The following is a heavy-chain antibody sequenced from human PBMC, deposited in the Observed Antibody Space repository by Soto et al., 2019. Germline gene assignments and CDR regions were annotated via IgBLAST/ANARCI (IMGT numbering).Heavy chain of an antibody. Sequence: SQTLSITCAISGDSVSRNSIAWNWIRQSPSRGLEWLGRTYYRSKWNNDYAGSVKSRIITHPDTSKNKFSLQLNSVTPEDTTMYYLASSHPHRINWYTLDYCGLGTLGTVS. V-gene: IGHV6-1*01. CDR1: GDSVSRNSIA. J-gene: IGHJ4*02. D-gene: IGHD6-13*01. CDR2: TYYRSKWNN. CDR3: ASSHPHRINWYTLDY.